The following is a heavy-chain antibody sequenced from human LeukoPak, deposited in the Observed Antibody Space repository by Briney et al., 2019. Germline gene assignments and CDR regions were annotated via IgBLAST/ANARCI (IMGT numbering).Heavy chain of an antibody. CDR3: GWDDKSVFDY. J-gene: IGHJ4*02. CDR1: GFTFKNAW. CDR2: IRSKRDGGTT. Sequence: GGSLRLSCAASGFTFKNAWMSWVRQAPGKGLEWVGRIRSKRDGGTTDYVAPVKGRFTISRDDSKNTLYPQMNSLKTEDTAVYYCGWDDKSVFDYWGQGTLVTVSS. V-gene: IGHV3-15*01. D-gene: IGHD1-26*01.